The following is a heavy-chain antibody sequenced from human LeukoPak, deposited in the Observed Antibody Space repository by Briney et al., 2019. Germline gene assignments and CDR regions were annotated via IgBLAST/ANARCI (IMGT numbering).Heavy chain of an antibody. CDR2: ISGSGGST. CDR3: AKDGRYYYDSSGYYYFDY. CDR1: GFTFSSFA. Sequence: GGSLRLSCAASGFTFSSFAMTWVRQAPGKGLEWVSAISGSGGSTYYADSVKGRFTISRDNSKNTLYLQMNSLRAEDTAVYYCAKDGRYYYDSSGYYYFDYWGQGTLVTVSS. V-gene: IGHV3-23*01. J-gene: IGHJ4*02. D-gene: IGHD3-22*01.